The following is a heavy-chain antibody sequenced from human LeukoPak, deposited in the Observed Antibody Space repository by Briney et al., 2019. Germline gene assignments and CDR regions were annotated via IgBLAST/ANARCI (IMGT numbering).Heavy chain of an antibody. J-gene: IGHJ4*02. Sequence: PSETLSLTCTVSGGSISSYYWSWIRESPGKGLVWMGYIYYSGSTNYNPSLKSRVTISVDTSKNQFSLKLSSVTAADTAVYYCARDPAGFGGFDYWGQGTLVTVSS. CDR3: ARDPAGFGGFDY. CDR1: GGSISSYY. D-gene: IGHD3-10*01. V-gene: IGHV4-59*01. CDR2: IYYSGST.